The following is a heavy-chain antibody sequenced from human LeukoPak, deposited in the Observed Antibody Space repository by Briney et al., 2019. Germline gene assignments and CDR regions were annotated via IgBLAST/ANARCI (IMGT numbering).Heavy chain of an antibody. CDR1: GSSISSSSYY. D-gene: IGHD3-22*01. CDR3: ARRWYYDSSGYYYAWFDP. Sequence: SEALSLTCTVSGSSISSSSYYWGWIRQPPGKGLEWIGNIYYSGNTYYNPSLKSRVTISVDTSKSQFSLKLSSVTAADTAVYYCARRWYYDSSGYYYAWFDPWGQGTLVTVSS. V-gene: IGHV4-39*01. CDR2: IYYSGNT. J-gene: IGHJ5*02.